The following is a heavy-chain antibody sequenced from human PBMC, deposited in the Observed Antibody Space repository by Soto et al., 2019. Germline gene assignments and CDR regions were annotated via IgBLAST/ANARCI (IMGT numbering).Heavy chain of an antibody. D-gene: IGHD2-2*01. J-gene: IGHJ6*03. V-gene: IGHV3-21*05. CDR3: ARDTQLLLVRSGDYMDV. CDR2: ISGSGGDD. Sequence: GGSLRLSCAASGFTLSSYAMNWVRQAPGKGLEWVADISGSGGDDYYADSVKGRFTISRDNAKNSLYLQMNGLRAEDTAVYYCARDTQLLLVRSGDYMDVWGKGTTVTVSS. CDR1: GFTLSSYA.